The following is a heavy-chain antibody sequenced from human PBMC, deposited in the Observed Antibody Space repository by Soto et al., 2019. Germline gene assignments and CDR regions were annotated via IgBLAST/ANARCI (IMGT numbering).Heavy chain of an antibody. CDR1: GYTFISYY. CDR2: INPSANST. Sequence: ASVKVSCKASGYTFISYYMHWVRQAPGQGLEWMGIINPSANSTNYEQKFQGRVTMTRDTSTSTVYMELSSLRSDDTAVYFCARAYHYSSTGGLRYGGQGTQVTVPS. J-gene: IGHJ4*02. D-gene: IGHD6-19*01. CDR3: ARAYHYSSTGGLRY. V-gene: IGHV1-46*01.